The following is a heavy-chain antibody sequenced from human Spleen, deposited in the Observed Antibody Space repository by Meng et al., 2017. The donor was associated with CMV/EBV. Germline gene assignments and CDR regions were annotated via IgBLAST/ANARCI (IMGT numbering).Heavy chain of an antibody. CDR3: ATYTFYFDSAGYFKGGY. CDR2: ISGSGSTK. CDR1: GLTFSNYE. D-gene: IGHD3-22*01. Sequence: GGSLRLSCAASGLTFSNYEMKWVRQAPGKGLEWISYISGSGSTKYYADSVKGRFTISRDNAKNSLYLEVNSLRVEDTAVYYCATYTFYFDSAGYFKGGYWGQGTLVTVSS. J-gene: IGHJ4*02. V-gene: IGHV3-48*03.